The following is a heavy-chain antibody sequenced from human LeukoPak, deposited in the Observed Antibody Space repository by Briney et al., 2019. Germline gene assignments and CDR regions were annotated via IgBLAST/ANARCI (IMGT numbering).Heavy chain of an antibody. CDR3: ATVIAYRGYMDV. CDR2: ISTSGSTI. CDR1: GFTFSSYE. Sequence: GGSLRLSCAASGFTFSSYEMNWVRQAPGKRLDWVSYISTSGSTIYYADSVKGRFTISRDDAKNSLYLQMNSLRAEDTAVYYCATVIAYRGYMDVWGKGTTVTVSS. V-gene: IGHV3-48*03. D-gene: IGHD6-13*01. J-gene: IGHJ6*03.